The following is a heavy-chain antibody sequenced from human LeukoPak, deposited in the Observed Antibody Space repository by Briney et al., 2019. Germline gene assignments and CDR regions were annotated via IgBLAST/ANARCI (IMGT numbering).Heavy chain of an antibody. CDR2: IKPGGGST. CDR3: ARGGNIVASLRHLDY. Sequence: ASVKVSCKASGYTFTSYYMQWVRQAAGHGLEGMGIIKPGGGSTSYAQKFQGQVTMTRDTSTSTVYMELSSLRYEDTAVYYCARGGNIVASLRHLDYWGQGTLVTVSS. V-gene: IGHV1-46*01. J-gene: IGHJ4*02. D-gene: IGHD5-12*01. CDR1: GYTFTSYY.